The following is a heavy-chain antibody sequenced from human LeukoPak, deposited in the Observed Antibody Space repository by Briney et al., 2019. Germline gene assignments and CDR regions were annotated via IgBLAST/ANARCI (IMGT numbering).Heavy chain of an antibody. CDR2: IYHNVDT. D-gene: IGHD2-2*02. J-gene: IGHJ4*02. CDR1: GGSISTDY. Sequence: PSETLSLTCSVSGGSISTDYWSWIRQSPGKGLGWIGYIYHNVDTNYNPSFKSRVTISVDTSKNQFSLRLMSVTAADTAIYYSARHSYTPFDYWGQGSLVTVSS. CDR3: ARHSYTPFDY. V-gene: IGHV4-59*08.